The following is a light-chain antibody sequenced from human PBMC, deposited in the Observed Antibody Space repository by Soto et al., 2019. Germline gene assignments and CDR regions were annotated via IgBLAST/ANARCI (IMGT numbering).Light chain of an antibody. Sequence: EIVLTQSPATLSLSPGERATLSCRASQSVSSYLAWYQQKPGQAPRLLIYVASNRATGIPARFSGSGSGTDFTLTISSLEPDDFAVYYCQQRSDWPSTCGGGTKVQIK. CDR3: QQRSDWPST. J-gene: IGKJ4*01. CDR1: QSVSSY. CDR2: VAS. V-gene: IGKV3-11*01.